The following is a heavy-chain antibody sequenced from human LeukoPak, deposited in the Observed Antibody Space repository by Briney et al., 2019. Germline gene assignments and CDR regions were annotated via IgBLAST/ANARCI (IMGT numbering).Heavy chain of an antibody. CDR3: ARRDFDSSGYLSFYFDY. V-gene: IGHV4-38-2*01. CDR2: IYQSGST. D-gene: IGHD3-22*01. Sequence: TSETLSLTCAVSGYSIRSGYHWSWIRQPPGKGLEWIGSIYQSGSTYYNPSLKSRVTISVDTSKNQFSLILSSVTAAGSAVYYCARRDFDSSGYLSFYFDYWGQGTLVTVSS. CDR1: GYSIRSGYH. J-gene: IGHJ4*02.